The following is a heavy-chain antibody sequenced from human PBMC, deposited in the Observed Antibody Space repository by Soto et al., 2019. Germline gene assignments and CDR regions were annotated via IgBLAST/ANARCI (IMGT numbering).Heavy chain of an antibody. CDR2: IITYNGNT. J-gene: IGHJ4*02. V-gene: IGHV1-18*01. Sequence: QVQLVQSGAEVKKPGASVKVSCKASGYTFSSYAISWVRQAPGQGLEWMGWIITYNGNTNYAQELQGRVTMTTATSTTTAYMDLRSLRSDDTAVYYCARTGPPVDYWGQGTLVTVSS. CDR1: GYTFSSYA. CDR3: ARTGPPVDY.